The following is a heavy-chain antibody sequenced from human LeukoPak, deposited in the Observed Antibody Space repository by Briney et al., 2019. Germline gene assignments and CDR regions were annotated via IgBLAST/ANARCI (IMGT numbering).Heavy chain of an antibody. D-gene: IGHD3-3*01. V-gene: IGHV1-18*01. CDR2: ISAYNGNI. CDR3: ARAHKTYYDFWSGYSPNFDY. J-gene: IGHJ4*02. Sequence: ASVKVSYKASGYTFTSYGISWVRQAPGQGLEWMGWISAYNGNINYAQKLQGRVTMTTDTSTSTAYMELRSLRSDDTAVYYCARAHKTYYDFWSGYSPNFDYWGQGTLVTVSS. CDR1: GYTFTSYG.